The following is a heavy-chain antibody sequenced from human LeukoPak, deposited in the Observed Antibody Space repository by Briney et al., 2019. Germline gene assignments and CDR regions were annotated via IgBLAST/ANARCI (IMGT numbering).Heavy chain of an antibody. V-gene: IGHV3-21*01. CDR1: GFTFSSYS. CDR3: ARDPVGATTPDC. J-gene: IGHJ4*02. CDR2: ISSSSSYI. Sequence: PGGSLRLSCAASGFTFSSYSMNWVRQAPGKGLEWVSSISSSSSYIYYADSVKGRFTISRDNAKNPLYLQMNSLRAEDTAVYYCARDPVGATTPDCWGQGALVTVSS. D-gene: IGHD1-26*01.